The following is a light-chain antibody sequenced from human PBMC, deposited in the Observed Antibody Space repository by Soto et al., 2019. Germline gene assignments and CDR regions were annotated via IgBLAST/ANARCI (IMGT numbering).Light chain of an antibody. CDR3: SSFSSSSTYV. CDR1: SSDVGTYKY. Sequence: QSALTRPASVSGSPGQAISISCTGTSSDVGTYKYVSWYQQHPGKAPKLMISEVSNRPSGVSNRFSGSKSGNTASLTISGLHAEDEGDYYCSSFSSSSTYVFGTGTKVTVL. V-gene: IGLV2-14*01. CDR2: EVS. J-gene: IGLJ1*01.